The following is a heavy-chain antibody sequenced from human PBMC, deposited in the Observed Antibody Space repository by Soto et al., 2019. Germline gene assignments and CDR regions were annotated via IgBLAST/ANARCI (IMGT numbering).Heavy chain of an antibody. Sequence: QVQLVQSGAEVKKPGASVKVSCKASGYTFTSYAMHWVRQAPGQRLEWMGWINAGNGNTKYSQKFQGRVTITRDTSASTAYMELSSLRSEDTAVYYCAKGYCSGGSCYSKDYWGQGTLVTVSS. D-gene: IGHD2-15*01. CDR1: GYTFTSYA. CDR3: AKGYCSGGSCYSKDY. V-gene: IGHV1-3*01. J-gene: IGHJ4*02. CDR2: INAGNGNT.